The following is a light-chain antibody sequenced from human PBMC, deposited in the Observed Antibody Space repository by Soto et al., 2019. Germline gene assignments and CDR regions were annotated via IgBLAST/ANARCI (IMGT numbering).Light chain of an antibody. Sequence: DIQMTQSPSTLSASVGDRITITCRASQSISSWLAWYQQKPGKAPKLLIYKASSSESGVPSMFSGSGSGTEFTLTISSLQPDDSATYYCQQYESGWTFGQGTKVEIK. J-gene: IGKJ1*01. CDR3: QQYESGWT. CDR1: QSISSW. V-gene: IGKV1-5*03. CDR2: KAS.